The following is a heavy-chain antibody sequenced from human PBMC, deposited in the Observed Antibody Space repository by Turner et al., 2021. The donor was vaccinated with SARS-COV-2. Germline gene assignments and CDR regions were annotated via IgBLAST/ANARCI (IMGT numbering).Heavy chain of an antibody. Sequence: QVQLVQSGAEVKKPGASVKVSCKVSGYTLTAFSMHWVRQAPGKGLEWIGAFEPEDGETIYAQKLQGKVSTTEDTSTDTAYMELSSMRSEDTAVYYCATVTVGQAAIGYYYYYGMDVWGQGTTVTVSS. CDR2: FEPEDGET. V-gene: IGHV1-24*01. J-gene: IGHJ6*02. CDR1: GYTLTAFS. CDR3: ATVTVGQAAIGYYYYYGMDV. D-gene: IGHD2-2*02.